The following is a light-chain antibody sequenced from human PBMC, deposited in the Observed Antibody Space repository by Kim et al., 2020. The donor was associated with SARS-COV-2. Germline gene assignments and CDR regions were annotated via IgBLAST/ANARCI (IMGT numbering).Light chain of an antibody. CDR2: GNT. CDR3: ETYDSSLSGWV. V-gene: IGLV1-40*01. J-gene: IGLJ3*02. CDR1: SSNSGGLSG. Sequence: QRVTISYTGSSSNSGGLSGVHWYRQLPGTAPKGLICGNTNRPPGVPDGFSGSKSGTSASLAITGLQAEDEADYYCETYDSSLSGWVFGGGTQLTVL.